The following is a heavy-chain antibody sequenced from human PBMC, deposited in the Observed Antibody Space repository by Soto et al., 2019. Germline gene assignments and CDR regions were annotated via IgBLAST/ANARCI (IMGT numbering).Heavy chain of an antibody. V-gene: IGHV1-18*01. CDR1: GYTFTRYG. J-gene: IGHJ6*03. D-gene: IGHD2-15*01. CDR3: ARVVGGRIYYYYYLDV. CDR2: VSAYNGHT. Sequence: QVQLVQSGAEVKKPGASVQVSCKASGYTFTRYGISWVRQAPGQGLEWMGWVSAYNGHTNYAQQLQGRVTMTTDTSTSSADMELRSLRTDDTAVYYCARVVGGRIYYYYYLDVWGKGTTVTVSS.